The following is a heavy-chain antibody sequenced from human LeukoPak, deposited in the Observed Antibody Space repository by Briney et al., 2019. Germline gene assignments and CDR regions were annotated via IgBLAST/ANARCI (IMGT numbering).Heavy chain of an antibody. Sequence: GGSLRLSCAASGFTFDDYGMSWVRQAPGKGLEWVSGINWNGGSTGYADSVKGRFTISRDNAKNSLYLQMNSLRAEGTALYYCARLIAVAGTAAFDPWGQGTLVSVSS. CDR1: GFTFDDYG. CDR2: INWNGGST. D-gene: IGHD6-19*01. V-gene: IGHV3-20*04. CDR3: ARLIAVAGTAAFDP. J-gene: IGHJ5*02.